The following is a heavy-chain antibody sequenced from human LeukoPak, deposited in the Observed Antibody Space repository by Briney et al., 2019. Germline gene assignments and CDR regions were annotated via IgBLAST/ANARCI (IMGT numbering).Heavy chain of an antibody. Sequence: SETLSLTCTVSGGSISRTSYYWGWIRQPPGEGLEWIGSIFYSGNTYYNPSLESRLTISADTSKNQFSLNLNSVTAADTAVYFYARGDSSTWFPSGLHIDHWGQGILVSVPS. D-gene: IGHD6-13*01. V-gene: IGHV4-39*07. CDR2: IFYSGNT. J-gene: IGHJ4*02. CDR1: GGSISRTSYY. CDR3: ARGDSSTWFPSGLHIDH.